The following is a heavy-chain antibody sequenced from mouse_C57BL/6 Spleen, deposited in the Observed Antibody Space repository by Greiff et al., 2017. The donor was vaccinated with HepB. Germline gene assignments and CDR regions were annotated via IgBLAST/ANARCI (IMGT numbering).Heavy chain of an antibody. D-gene: IGHD2-2*01. J-gene: IGHJ2*01. CDR2: INPSNGGT. CDR1: GYTFTSYW. Sequence: QVQLQQSGTELVKPGASVKLSCKASGYTFTSYWMHWVKQRPGQGLEWIGNINPSNGGTNYNEKFKSKATLTVDKSSSTAYMQLSSMTSEDSAVYYDARSTVGTTFDYWGQGTTLTVAS. V-gene: IGHV1-53*01. CDR3: ARSTVGTTFDY.